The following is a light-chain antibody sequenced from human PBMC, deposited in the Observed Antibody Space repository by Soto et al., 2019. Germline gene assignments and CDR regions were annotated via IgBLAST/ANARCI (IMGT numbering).Light chain of an antibody. V-gene: IGLV1-44*01. CDR3: QSYDNSLSVV. CDR2: SNI. Sequence: QSVLTQPPSASGTPGQRVTISCSGGSSNIGTNPVAWYQQLPGTAPKLLIYSNINRPSGVPDRFSGSKSGTSASLAISGLQAEDEADYYCQSYDNSLSVVFGGGTKLTVL. J-gene: IGLJ2*01. CDR1: SSNIGTNP.